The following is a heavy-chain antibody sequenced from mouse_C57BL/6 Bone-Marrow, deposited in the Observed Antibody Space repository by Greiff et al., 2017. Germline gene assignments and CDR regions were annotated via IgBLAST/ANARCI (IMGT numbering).Heavy chain of an antibody. J-gene: IGHJ2*01. Sequence: VQLKESGAELVRPGASVKMSCTASGFNFKDDYMHWVKQRPEQGLEWIGWIDPGNGDTEYASKFQGKATITADTSANTAYLQLSSLTSEDAAVYYCTATTVVATDYWGQGTTLTVSS. CDR3: TATTVVATDY. D-gene: IGHD1-1*01. V-gene: IGHV14-4*01. CDR1: GFNFKDDY. CDR2: IDPGNGDT.